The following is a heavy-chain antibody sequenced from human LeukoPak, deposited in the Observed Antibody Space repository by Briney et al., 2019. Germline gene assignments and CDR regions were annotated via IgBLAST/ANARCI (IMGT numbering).Heavy chain of an antibody. V-gene: IGHV5-51*01. J-gene: IGHJ4*02. CDR1: GYSFFSNYW. CDR2: LYPGDSDG. Sequence: GESLKISCKAYGYSFFSNYWIAWVRQMPGKGLEWMGILYPGDSDGRYSPSFQGQVTISADKSVSTAYLQWSSLQASDTAMYYCARASRDGYNQNFDYWGQGTQVTVSS. CDR3: ARASRDGYNQNFDY. D-gene: IGHD5-24*01.